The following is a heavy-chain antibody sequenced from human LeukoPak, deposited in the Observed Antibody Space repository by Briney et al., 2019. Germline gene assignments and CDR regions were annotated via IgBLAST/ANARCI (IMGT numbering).Heavy chain of an antibody. D-gene: IGHD4-17*01. CDR2: INPRGGV. Sequence: SETLSLTCTVSSASMSTYYWSWIRQPAGGALEWVGRINPRGGVNYSPSLKSRISSSLDASKNQFSLKLTSVTAADTALYYCARSDYGADPSYDAFDIWGQGTMVTVSS. CDR1: SASMSTYY. V-gene: IGHV4-4*07. J-gene: IGHJ3*02. CDR3: ARSDYGADPSYDAFDI.